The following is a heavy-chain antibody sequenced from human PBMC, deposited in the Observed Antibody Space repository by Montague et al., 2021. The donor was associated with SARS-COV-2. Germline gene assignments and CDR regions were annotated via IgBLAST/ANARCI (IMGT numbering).Heavy chain of an antibody. CDR3: AREVDNCFGY. D-gene: IGHD3-9*01. V-gene: IGHV6-1*01. CDR2: TYYTSKWYN. Sequence: CAISGDSVSNNRAAWNWVRQSPSRGLEWLGRTYYTSKWYNDYALFVKSRITINPDTSKNQVSLRLNSVTPEDTAIYFCAREVDNCFGYWGQGTLVTVSS. J-gene: IGHJ4*02. CDR1: GDSVSNNRAA.